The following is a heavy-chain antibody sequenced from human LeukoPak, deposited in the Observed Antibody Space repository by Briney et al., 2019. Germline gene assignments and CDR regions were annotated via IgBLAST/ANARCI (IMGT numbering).Heavy chain of an antibody. D-gene: IGHD1-7*01. CDR2: INHSGST. CDR3: ARGHLRTGTREFDY. V-gene: IGHV4-34*01. J-gene: IGHJ4*02. Sequence: SPTLSLTRAVYGGSFNVYFWSWIRQPPGKGLEWIGEINHSGSTKYTASLKSRVAISVDTSKNQFSLKLNSVTAADTAVYFCARGHLRTGTREFDYWGQGTLVTASS. CDR1: GGSFNVYF.